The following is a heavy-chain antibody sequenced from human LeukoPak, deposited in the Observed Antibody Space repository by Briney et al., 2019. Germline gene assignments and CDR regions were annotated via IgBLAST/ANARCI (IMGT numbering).Heavy chain of an antibody. Sequence: SQTLSLTCTVSGGSISSCGYYWSWIRPHPGPGLEWIGYIYYSGSTYYNPSLKSRVTISVDTSKNQFSLKLSSVTAADTAVYYCARGPTVTLFDYWGQGTLVTVSS. CDR3: ARGPTVTLFDY. D-gene: IGHD4-17*01. CDR1: GGSISSCGYY. J-gene: IGHJ4*02. V-gene: IGHV4-31*03. CDR2: IYYSGST.